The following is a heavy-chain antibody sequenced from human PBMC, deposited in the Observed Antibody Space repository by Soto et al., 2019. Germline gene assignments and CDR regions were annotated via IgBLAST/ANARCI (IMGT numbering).Heavy chain of an antibody. J-gene: IGHJ4*02. CDR2: IYYSGST. CDR1: GGSISSYY. Sequence: PSETLSLTCTVSGGSISSYYWSWIRQPPGKGLEWIGYIYYSGSTNYNPSLKSRVTISVDTSKNQFSLKLSSVTAADTAVYYCARFANYGSGSYQYYFDYWGQGTLVTVSS. CDR3: ARFANYGSGSYQYYFDY. D-gene: IGHD3-10*01. V-gene: IGHV4-59*01.